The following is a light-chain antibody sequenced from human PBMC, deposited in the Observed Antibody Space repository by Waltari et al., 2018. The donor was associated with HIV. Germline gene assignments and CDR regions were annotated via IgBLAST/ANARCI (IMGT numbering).Light chain of an antibody. Sequence: DILLTQSPPFVSASLGDRVTITCRASQAIRSYLAWYQQKPGRAPKLLIYGASSLKDGVPSRFSGSGSGTYFRLTISGLQAEDFATYYCQQHNTYPLTFGPGT. CDR2: GAS. J-gene: IGKJ3*01. V-gene: IGKV1-9*01. CDR3: QQHNTYPLT. CDR1: QAIRSY.